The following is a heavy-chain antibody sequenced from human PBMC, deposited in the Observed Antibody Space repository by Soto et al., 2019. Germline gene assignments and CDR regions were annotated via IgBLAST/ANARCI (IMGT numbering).Heavy chain of an antibody. CDR2: IYYSGST. J-gene: IGHJ6*02. D-gene: IGHD2-15*01. CDR1: GGSISSGAYC. V-gene: IGHV4-30-4*01. CDR3: ARDAECSGGSCYGMDV. Sequence: QVQLQESGPGLVKPSQTLSLTCTASGGSISSGAYCWRWIRQPPGQGLEGIGYIYYSGSTYYNTSLNRRVTISVDTSTNQFSLKLSCVPAADTAVYYCARDAECSGGSCYGMDVWGQGTTVTVSS.